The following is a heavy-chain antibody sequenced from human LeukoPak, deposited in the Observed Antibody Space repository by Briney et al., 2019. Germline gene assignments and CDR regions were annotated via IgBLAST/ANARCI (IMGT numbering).Heavy chain of an antibody. CDR3: AKDRFYYDSSGYYADAFDI. D-gene: IGHD3-22*01. J-gene: IGHJ3*02. Sequence: PGGSLRLSCAASGFTFSIYAMSWVRQAPGKGLEWVSAISGSGGSTYYADSVKGRFTISRDNSKNTLYLQMNSLRAEDTAVYYCAKDRFYYDSSGYYADAFDIWGQGTMVTVSS. V-gene: IGHV3-23*01. CDR1: GFTFSIYA. CDR2: ISGSGGST.